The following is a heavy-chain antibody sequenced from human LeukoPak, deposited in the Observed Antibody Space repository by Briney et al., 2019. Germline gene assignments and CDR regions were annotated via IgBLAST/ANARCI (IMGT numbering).Heavy chain of an antibody. CDR1: GFTFSSYA. CDR2: ISGSGGST. V-gene: IGHV3-23*01. Sequence: PGGSLRLSCAASGFTFSSYAMSWVRQVPGKGLEWVSAISGSGGSTYYADSVKGRFTISRDNSKNTLYLQMNSLRAEDTAVYYCAKDAKPLTDYYGMDVWGQGTTVTVSS. CDR3: AKDAKPLTDYYGMDV. J-gene: IGHJ6*02. D-gene: IGHD3-9*01.